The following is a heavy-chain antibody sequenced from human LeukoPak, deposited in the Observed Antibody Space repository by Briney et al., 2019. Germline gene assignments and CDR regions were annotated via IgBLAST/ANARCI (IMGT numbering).Heavy chain of an antibody. J-gene: IGHJ6*02. V-gene: IGHV1-58*02. CDR1: GFTFTISA. Sequence: GASVTVSCTASGFTFTISAMQWVRQARGQRLEWIGWIVVGSGNTNYAQKFQERVTITRDMSTSTAYMELSSLRSEDTAVYYCAADHDLWFGDPLYGMDVGGQGTTVTVSS. D-gene: IGHD3-10*01. CDR2: IVVGSGNT. CDR3: AADHDLWFGDPLYGMDV.